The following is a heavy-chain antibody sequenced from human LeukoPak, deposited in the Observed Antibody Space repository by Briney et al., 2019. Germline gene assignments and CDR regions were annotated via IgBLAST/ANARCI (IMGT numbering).Heavy chain of an antibody. CDR2: MKYDGSEK. D-gene: IGHD3-10*01. CDR1: GFTFSSYW. Sequence: GGSLRLSCAASGFTFSSYWMSWVRQAPGKGLEWVANMKYDGSEKDYVDSVKGRFTISRDNAKNSLYLQMNSLRAEDTALYYCARDRGENFITMVRGVIITLDYWGQGTLVTVSS. J-gene: IGHJ4*02. V-gene: IGHV3-7*03. CDR3: ARDRGENFITMVRGVIITLDY.